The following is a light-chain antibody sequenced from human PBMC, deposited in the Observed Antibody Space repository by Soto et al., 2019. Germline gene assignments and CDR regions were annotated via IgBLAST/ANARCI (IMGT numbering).Light chain of an antibody. V-gene: IGLV1-44*01. J-gene: IGLJ2*01. CDR1: SSNIGSGT. CDR2: SNG. Sequence: QSVLTQPPSASATPGQRVTISCSGSSSNIGSGTVNWYQHLPGTAPKLLIYSNGQRPSGVPDRFSGSKSGTSASLAISGLPSEDEADYYCAAWDDSLNVVVFGGGTKLTVL. CDR3: AAWDDSLNVVV.